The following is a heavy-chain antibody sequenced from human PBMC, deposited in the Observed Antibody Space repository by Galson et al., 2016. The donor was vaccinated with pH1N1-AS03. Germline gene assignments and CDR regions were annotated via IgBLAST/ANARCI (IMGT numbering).Heavy chain of an antibody. V-gene: IGHV4-59*01. J-gene: IGHJ4*02. CDR3: ARGAPGDFGY. CDR1: GVSIRGYY. Sequence: TLSLTCSVAGVSIRGYYWNWIRQTPGGGLEWIGYIYNSGSTDFNPSLKSQVTMSMDTSKNQFTLKLSSVSAADTAVYYCARGAPGDFGYWGQGTLVTVSS. D-gene: IGHD2-8*02. CDR2: IYNSGST.